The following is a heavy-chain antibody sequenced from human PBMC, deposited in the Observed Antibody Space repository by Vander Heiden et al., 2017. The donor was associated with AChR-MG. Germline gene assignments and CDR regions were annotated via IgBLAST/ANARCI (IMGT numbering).Heavy chain of an antibody. J-gene: IGHJ6*02. D-gene: IGHD2-21*02. V-gene: IGHV3-21*02. Sequence: DVKLVESGGGLVKPGGSLRLSCVGSGFTFTNHTMTWVRQAPGKGLEWVSSMTSTSSYIFCADSMKGRFTISRDNAKNTVFLQMNALRAEDTAVYYCARDEASCSGDCWGEVAYYGLDVWGQGTTVIVSS. CDR3: ARDEASCSGDCWGEVAYYGLDV. CDR1: GFTFTNHT. CDR2: MTSTSSYI.